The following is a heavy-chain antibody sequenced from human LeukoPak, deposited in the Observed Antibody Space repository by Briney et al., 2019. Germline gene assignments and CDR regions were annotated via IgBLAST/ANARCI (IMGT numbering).Heavy chain of an antibody. CDR1: GFSFSSYA. CDR2: ISGSGGRT. J-gene: IGHJ4*02. V-gene: IGHV3-23*01. Sequence: GGSLRLSWAADGFSFSSYAMSWVRQAPGKGMEWVSAISGSGGRTFYADSVKGRFTISRDNSKNTLYLQMNSLRAEDTAVYFCARDSGTRYCSTTSCYVAGFDYWGQGTLVTVPS. CDR3: ARDSGTRYCSTTSCYVAGFDY. D-gene: IGHD2-2*01.